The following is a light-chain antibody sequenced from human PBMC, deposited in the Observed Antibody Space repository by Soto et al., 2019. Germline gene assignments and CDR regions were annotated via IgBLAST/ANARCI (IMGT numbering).Light chain of an antibody. CDR3: QHYNSYPWP. CDR1: QSISSW. J-gene: IGKJ1*01. Sequence: DIQMTQSPSILSAPVGDRVTITCRASQSISSWLAWYQQKPGKAPNLLIHKASHLESGVPSRFSGSGSGTEFTLTISSLQPGDYATYYCQHYNSYPWPFAQGTKVDIK. CDR2: KAS. V-gene: IGKV1-5*03.